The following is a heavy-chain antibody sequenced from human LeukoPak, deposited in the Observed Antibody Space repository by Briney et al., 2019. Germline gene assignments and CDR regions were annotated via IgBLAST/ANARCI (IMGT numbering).Heavy chain of an antibody. CDR2: IYPGDSDT. D-gene: IGHD2-21*01. J-gene: IGHJ4*02. Sequence: GEALKISRNASGYILPNYWLGLVRQMPGKGPELVGIIYPGDSDTKYRPSFQGQVTISADKSISTAYLQWSSLKASNTAMYYCARSEGVIATNFYVDYSGQGALVTASS. V-gene: IGHV5-51*01. CDR3: ARSEGVIATNFYVDY. CDR1: GYILPNYW.